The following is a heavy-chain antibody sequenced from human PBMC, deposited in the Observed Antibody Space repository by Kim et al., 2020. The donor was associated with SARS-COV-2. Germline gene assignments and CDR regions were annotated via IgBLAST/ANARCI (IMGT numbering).Heavy chain of an antibody. CDR2: IIPIFGTA. D-gene: IGHD6-19*01. CDR3: ARSHSGWYLGQVYYFDY. V-gene: IGHV1-69*13. J-gene: IGHJ4*02. Sequence: SVKVSCKASGGTFSSYAISWVRQAPGQGLEWMGGIIPIFGTANYAQKFQGRVTITADESTSTAYMELSSLRSEDTAVYYCARSHSGWYLGQVYYFDYWGQGTLVTVSS. CDR1: GGTFSSYA.